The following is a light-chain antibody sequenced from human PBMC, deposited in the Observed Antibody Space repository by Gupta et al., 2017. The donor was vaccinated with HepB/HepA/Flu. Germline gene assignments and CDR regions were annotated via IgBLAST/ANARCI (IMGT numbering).Light chain of an antibody. J-gene: IGLJ2*01. V-gene: IGLV3-19*01. CDR2: GKN. CDR3: NSRDSSGNHVV. Sequence: SSELTQDPAVSVALGQTVRITCQGDSLRSYYASWYQQKPGQAPVLVMHGKNHRPSGIPDRFSSSNSGNTASLTITGAQAEDEADYYCNSRDSSGNHVVFGGGTKRTVL. CDR1: SLRSYY.